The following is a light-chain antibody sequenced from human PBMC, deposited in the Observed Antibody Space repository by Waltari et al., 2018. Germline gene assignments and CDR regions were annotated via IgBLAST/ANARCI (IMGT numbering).Light chain of an antibody. V-gene: IGLV2-23*02. CDR3: CSYAGSTTHVI. CDR2: EVT. CDR1: SSDVGRYNL. Sequence: QSALTQPASVSGSPGQSTTISCTGTSSDVGRYNLVPWYQQHPGKAPKLMIYEVTKRPSGVSNRFSGSKSGNTASLTISGLQAEDEADYCCCSYAGSTTHVIFGGGTKLTVL. J-gene: IGLJ2*01.